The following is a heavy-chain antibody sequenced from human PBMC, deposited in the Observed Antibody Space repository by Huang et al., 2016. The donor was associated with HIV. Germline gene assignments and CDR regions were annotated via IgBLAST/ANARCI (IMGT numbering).Heavy chain of an antibody. Sequence: QVRLDQWGAGLLKPSETLTLTCAVYGDSLSGFFWSWIRQSPGRGLEWIGEITQSGRNNYNPSLKSRWTIEIDTSKKQFSLKLKSVTADDTSTYYCARGRGTSWSFFDTWGQGSFVTVSS. D-gene: IGHD2-2*01. CDR1: GDSLSGFF. CDR3: ARGRGTSWSFFDT. V-gene: IGHV4-34*01. CDR2: ITQSGRN. J-gene: IGHJ5*02.